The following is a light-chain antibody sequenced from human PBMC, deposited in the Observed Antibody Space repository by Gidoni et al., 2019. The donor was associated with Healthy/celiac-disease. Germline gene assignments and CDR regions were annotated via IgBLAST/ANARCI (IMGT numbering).Light chain of an antibody. CDR2: DAS. V-gene: IGKV1-33*01. Sequence: DIQMTQSPSSLSASVGDSVTITCQASQDISNYLNWYQQKPGQAPKLLIYDASKLETGVPSRFSGSGSGTDFTFTISSLQPEDIATYYCQQYDNLPYTFGQGTKLEIK. J-gene: IGKJ2*01. CDR3: QQYDNLPYT. CDR1: QDISNY.